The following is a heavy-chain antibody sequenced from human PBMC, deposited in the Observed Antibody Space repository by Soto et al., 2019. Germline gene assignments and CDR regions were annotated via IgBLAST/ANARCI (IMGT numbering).Heavy chain of an antibody. CDR2: IYYSGST. J-gene: IGHJ4*02. CDR3: ASYGGKSVYFDY. Sequence: QVQLQESGPGLVKPSQTLSLTCTVSGGSISSGDYYCSWIRQPPGKGLEWIGYIYYSGSTYYNPSLKSRGTISVDTSKIQFSLKRSSVTAADTAVYYCASYGGKSVYFDYWGQGTLVTVSS. CDR1: GGSISSGDYY. V-gene: IGHV4-30-4*01. D-gene: IGHD4-17*01.